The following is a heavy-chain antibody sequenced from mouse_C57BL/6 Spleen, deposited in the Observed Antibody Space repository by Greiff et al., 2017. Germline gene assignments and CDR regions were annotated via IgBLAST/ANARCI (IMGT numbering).Heavy chain of an antibody. CDR2: INPNNGGT. J-gene: IGHJ2*01. D-gene: IGHD1-1*02. CDR1: GYTFTDYN. V-gene: IGHV1-22*01. CDR3: AVLSDYFDY. Sequence: VQLQQSGPELVKPGASVKISCKASGYTFTDYNMHWVKQSHGKSLEWIGYINPNNGGTSYNQKFKGKATLTVNKSSSTAYMELRSLTSEDSAVYYCAVLSDYFDYWGQGTTLTVSS.